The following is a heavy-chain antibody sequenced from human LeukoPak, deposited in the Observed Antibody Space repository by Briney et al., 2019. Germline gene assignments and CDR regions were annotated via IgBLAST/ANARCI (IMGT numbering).Heavy chain of an antibody. CDR2: IKEDGSEK. CDR1: GFTFSSYE. D-gene: IGHD5-18*01. Sequence: GGSLRLSCAASGFTFSSYEMNWVRQAPGKGLEWVANIKEDGSEKFYVDSVKGRFTISRDNAKNSLYLQMNSLRAEDTAVYYCARDRWGYSYGGDWGQGTLVTVSS. CDR3: ARDRWGYSYGGD. J-gene: IGHJ4*02. V-gene: IGHV3-7*01.